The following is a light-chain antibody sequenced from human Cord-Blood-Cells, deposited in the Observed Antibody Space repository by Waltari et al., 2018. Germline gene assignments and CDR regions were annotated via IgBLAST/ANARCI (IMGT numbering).Light chain of an antibody. V-gene: IGLV3-21*03. J-gene: IGLJ3*02. CDR1: NIGSKS. CDR2: DDS. CDR3: QVWDSSSDHWV. Sequence: SYVLTQPPSVSVAPGKTARITCGGNNIGSKSVHWYQQKPGQAPVLVVYDDSDRPSGIPGRSSGSNSGNTAALTISRVEAGDEADYYCQVWDSSSDHWVFGGGTKLTVL.